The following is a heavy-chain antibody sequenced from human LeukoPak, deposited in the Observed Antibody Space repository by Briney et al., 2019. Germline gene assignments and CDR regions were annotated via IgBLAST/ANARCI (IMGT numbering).Heavy chain of an antibody. D-gene: IGHD2-2*01. CDR3: ARERMYCSSTSCYRRSWFDP. V-gene: IGHV1-2*02. J-gene: IGHJ5*02. CDR2: INPNRGGT. CDR1: GYTFTGYY. Sequence: ASVKVSCKAYGYTFTGYYMHWVRQAPGQWLEWIGWINPNRGGTNYAQKFQGRVTMSRDPSISTAYMELSRLRSDDTAVYYCARERMYCSSTSCYRRSWFDPWGQGTLVTVSS.